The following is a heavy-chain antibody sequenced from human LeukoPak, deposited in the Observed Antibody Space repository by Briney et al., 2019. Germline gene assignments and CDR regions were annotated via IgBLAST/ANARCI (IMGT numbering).Heavy chain of an antibody. CDR2: IGLSGGST. D-gene: IGHD1-1*01. J-gene: IGHJ6*02. CDR3: ARKELTTPGIFLDV. CDR1: GFSSSGYA. V-gene: IGHV3-23*01. Sequence: PGASLRLSCAASGFSSSGYAMSWVRRAPGEGLEWVSGIGLSGGSTFYAHSVKGRFTISRDNSKNTLYLQMNSLRAEDTAIYYCARKELTTPGIFLDVWGQGTTVAVSS.